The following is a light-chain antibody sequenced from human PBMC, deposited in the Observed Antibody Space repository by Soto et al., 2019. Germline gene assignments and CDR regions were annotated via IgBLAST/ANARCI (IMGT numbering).Light chain of an antibody. CDR2: GAS. J-gene: IGKJ1*01. CDR3: QQYNNWPPDRT. Sequence: EIVMTQSPATLSVSPGERATLSCRASQSVSSNLAWYQQKPGQAPTRLIYGASTRATGIPAGFSGSGSGTEFTLPISSLQSEDFAIYFCQQYNNWPPDRTFGQGTKVEIK. V-gene: IGKV3-15*01. CDR1: QSVSSN.